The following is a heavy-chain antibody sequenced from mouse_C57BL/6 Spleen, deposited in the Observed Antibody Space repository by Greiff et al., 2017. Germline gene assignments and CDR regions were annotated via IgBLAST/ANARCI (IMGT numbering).Heavy chain of an antibody. D-gene: IGHD1-1*01. CDR3: ARNCDYGSPRAYAMDY. CDR1: GFSLTSYG. CDR2: IWSGGST. V-gene: IGHV2-2*01. Sequence: QVQLKESGPGLVQPSQSLSITCTVSGFSLTSYGVHWVRQSPGKGLEWLGVIWSGGSTDYNAAFISRLSISKDNSKSQVFFKMNSLQADDTAIYYCARNCDYGSPRAYAMDYWGQGTSVTVSS. J-gene: IGHJ4*01.